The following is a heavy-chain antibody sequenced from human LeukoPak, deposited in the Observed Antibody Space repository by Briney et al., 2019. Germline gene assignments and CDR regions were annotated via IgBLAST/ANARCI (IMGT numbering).Heavy chain of an antibody. Sequence: SETLSLTRTVSGGSISTSYYYWGWIRQPPGRGLEWIGSIYYSGSTYYNPSLKSRVTISVDTSKNQFSLKLSSVTAADTAVYYCARGYSSSWYLNWFDPWGQGTLVTVSS. CDR2: IYYSGST. CDR3: ARGYSSSWYLNWFDP. CDR1: GGSISTSYYY. D-gene: IGHD6-13*01. V-gene: IGHV4-39*01. J-gene: IGHJ5*02.